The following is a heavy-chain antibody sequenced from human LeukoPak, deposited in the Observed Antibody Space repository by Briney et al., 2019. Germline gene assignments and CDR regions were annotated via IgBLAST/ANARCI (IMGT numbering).Heavy chain of an antibody. Sequence: GASVKVSCKTSGYTFSDSGITWVRQAPGQGLEWMGWISAYNGHTDYEQNFQGRITMTTDTSTTTVYMELRSLRSDDTAVYYCARGSPPRVYYDRSGYYSYYFDYWGQGTLVTVSS. V-gene: IGHV1-18*01. CDR1: GYTFSDSG. CDR2: ISAYNGHT. CDR3: ARGSPPRVYYDRSGYYSYYFDY. J-gene: IGHJ4*02. D-gene: IGHD3-22*01.